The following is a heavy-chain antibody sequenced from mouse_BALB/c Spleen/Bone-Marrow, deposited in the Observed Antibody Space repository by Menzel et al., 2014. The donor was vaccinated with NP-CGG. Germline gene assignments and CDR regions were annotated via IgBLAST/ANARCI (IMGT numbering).Heavy chain of an antibody. CDR2: IDTSDSYI. D-gene: IGHD2-14*01. CDR3: ARSDYRYDPLAN. CDR1: GYTFTDYW. Sequence: QVQLQQPGAELVMPGASVKMSCKASGYTFTDYWMHWVKQRPGQGLEWIGAIDTSDSYISYNQKFKGKATLTVDESSSTAYMQFSSLTSEDSAVYPCARSDYRYDPLANWGQGTLVTVSA. V-gene: IGHV1-69*01. J-gene: IGHJ3*01.